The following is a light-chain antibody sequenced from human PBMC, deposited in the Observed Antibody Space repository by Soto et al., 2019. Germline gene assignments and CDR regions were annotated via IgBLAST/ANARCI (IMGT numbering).Light chain of an antibody. CDR2: DAS. CDR1: QGISSA. Sequence: AIQLTQSPSSLSASVGDRVTITCRASQGISSALAWYQQKPGKAPKLLIYDASSLESGVPSRFSGSGSETDFTLTISSLLPEDFATYYCQQFNSYPITFGQGTRLEIK. CDR3: QQFNSYPIT. J-gene: IGKJ5*01. V-gene: IGKV1-13*02.